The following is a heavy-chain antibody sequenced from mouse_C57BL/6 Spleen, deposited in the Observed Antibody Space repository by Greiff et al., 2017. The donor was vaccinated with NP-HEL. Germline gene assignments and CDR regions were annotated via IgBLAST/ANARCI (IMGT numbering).Heavy chain of an antibody. CDR2: INPNNGGT. CDR1: GYTFTDYY. J-gene: IGHJ2*01. Sequence: VQLQQSGPELVKPGASVKISCKASGYTFTDYYMNWVKQSHGKSLEWIGDINPNNGGTSYNQKFKGKATLTVDKSSSTAYMELRSLTSEDSAVYYCARGSYRYSEPYFDYWGQGTTLTVSS. V-gene: IGHV1-26*01. CDR3: ARGSYRYSEPYFDY. D-gene: IGHD2-12*01.